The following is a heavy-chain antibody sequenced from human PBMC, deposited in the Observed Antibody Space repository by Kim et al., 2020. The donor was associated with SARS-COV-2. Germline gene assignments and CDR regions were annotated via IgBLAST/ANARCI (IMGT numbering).Heavy chain of an antibody. CDR2: ISADSGNT. CDR3: AAGVAGGYSYYYMDV. CDR1: GYTFSTYG. D-gene: IGHD1-26*01. J-gene: IGHJ6*02. V-gene: IGHV1-18*01. Sequence: ASVKVSCKSSGYTFSTYGITWVRQAPGQGLEWMGWISADSGNTNYAQNLQGRVTMTRDTSTSTAYMEVRSLRSDHTAVYYCAAGVAGGYSYYYMDVWGQGTTVTVSS.